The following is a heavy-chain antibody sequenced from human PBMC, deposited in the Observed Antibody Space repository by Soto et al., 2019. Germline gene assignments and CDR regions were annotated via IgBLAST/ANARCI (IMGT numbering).Heavy chain of an antibody. Sequence: SETLSLTCTVSGGSISSGGYYWSWIRQPPGKGLEWIGYIYYSGGTNYNPSLKSRVTISVDTSKNQFSLKLSSVTAADTAVYYCARHCSGGSCYLNFDYWGQGTLVTVSS. CDR3: ARHCSGGSCYLNFDY. CDR2: IYYSGGT. CDR1: GGSISSGGYY. D-gene: IGHD2-15*01. V-gene: IGHV4-61*08. J-gene: IGHJ4*02.